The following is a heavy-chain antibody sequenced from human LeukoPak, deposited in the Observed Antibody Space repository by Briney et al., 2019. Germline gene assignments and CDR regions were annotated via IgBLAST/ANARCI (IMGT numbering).Heavy chain of an antibody. CDR3: ARGETIIVVVPAAIRYYYYGMDV. V-gene: IGHV1-18*01. D-gene: IGHD2-2*02. Sequence: ASVTVSCKASGYTFTSYGISWVRQAPGQGLEWMGWISAYNGNTNYAQKLQGRVTMTTDTSTSTAYMELRSLRSDDTAVYYCARGETIIVVVPAAIRYYYYGMDVWGQGTTVTVSS. CDR2: ISAYNGNT. J-gene: IGHJ6*02. CDR1: GYTFTSYG.